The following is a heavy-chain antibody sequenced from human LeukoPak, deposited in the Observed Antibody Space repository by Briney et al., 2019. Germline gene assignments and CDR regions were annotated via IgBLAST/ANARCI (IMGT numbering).Heavy chain of an antibody. CDR1: GFTFSTYS. Sequence: GGPLRLSCAASGFTFSTYSMNWVRQAPGKGLEWVSYISSTSSAIYYADSVKGRFTISRDNAKNSLYLQMNSLRAEDTAVYYCAREYYYSYYGMDVWGQGTTVTVSS. CDR2: ISSTSSAI. V-gene: IGHV3-48*01. J-gene: IGHJ6*02. CDR3: AREYYYSYYGMDV.